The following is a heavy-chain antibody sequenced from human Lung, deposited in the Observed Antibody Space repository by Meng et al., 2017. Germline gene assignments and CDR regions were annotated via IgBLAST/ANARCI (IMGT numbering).Heavy chain of an antibody. CDR2: INPKSGGT. Sequence: QVQLVQSGAEVKKPGPSVKVSCKASGYTFTGYYIHWVRQAPGQGLEWMGRINPKSGGTNYAQKFRGRVTMTRDTSISTAYIELSGLRSDDTAVYYCARGGSYSSDYWGQGTLVTVSS. CDR1: GYTFTGYY. V-gene: IGHV1-2*06. J-gene: IGHJ4*02. D-gene: IGHD3-16*01. CDR3: ARGGSYSSDY.